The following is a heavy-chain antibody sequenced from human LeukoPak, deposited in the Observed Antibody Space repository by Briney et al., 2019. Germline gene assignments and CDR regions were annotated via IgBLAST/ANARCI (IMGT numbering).Heavy chain of an antibody. CDR1: GFTVSSNY. J-gene: IGHJ4*02. Sequence: GGSLRLSCAASGFTVSSNYMSWVRQAPGKGLEWVSGINWNGGSTGYADSVKGRFTISRDNAKNSLYLQMNSLRAEDTALYYCAGGDRNGWYFGYWGQGTLVTVSS. CDR3: AGGDRNGWYFGY. V-gene: IGHV3-20*04. CDR2: INWNGGST. D-gene: IGHD6-19*01.